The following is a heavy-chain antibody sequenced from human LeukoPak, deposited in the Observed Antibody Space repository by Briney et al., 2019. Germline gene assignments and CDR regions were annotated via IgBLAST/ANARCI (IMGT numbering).Heavy chain of an antibody. D-gene: IGHD5-18*01. V-gene: IGHV4-39*07. CDR2: IYYSGST. J-gene: IGHJ4*02. CDR3: ARGRGYSYGPYYFDY. CDR1: GGSISSSSYY. Sequence: SETLSLTCTVSGGSISSSSYYWGWIRQPPGKGLEWIGSIYYSGSTYYNPSLKSRVTISVDTSKNQFSLKLSSVTAADTAVYYCARGRGYSYGPYYFDYWGQGTLVTVSS.